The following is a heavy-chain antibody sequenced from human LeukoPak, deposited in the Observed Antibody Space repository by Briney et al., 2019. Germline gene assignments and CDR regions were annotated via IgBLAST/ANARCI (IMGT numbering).Heavy chain of an antibody. CDR2: IKYDGSEK. J-gene: IGHJ4*02. CDR1: GFTFSNFW. D-gene: IGHD2/OR15-2a*01. Sequence: GGSLRLSCAASGFTFSNFWMSWVRQAPGKGLECVANIKYDGSEKYYVDSVKGRFTISRDNAKNSLYLQMNSLSAEDTAVYYCARGRNSDYWGQGTLVTVSS. CDR3: ARGRNSDY. V-gene: IGHV3-7*01.